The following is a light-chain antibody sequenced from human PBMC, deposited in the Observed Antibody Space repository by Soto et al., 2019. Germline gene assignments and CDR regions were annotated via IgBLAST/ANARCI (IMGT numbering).Light chain of an antibody. V-gene: IGKV1-39*01. CDR2: GAF. Sequence: DIQMTQSPSSLSASVGDRVTITCRASQRISHFLNWYQQTPGKAPKLLIYGAFRLQSGVPSRFSGSGSGSDYTLTISSLQPEDFAIYYCQQTYDTPSTFGGGTKVDI. CDR3: QQTYDTPST. CDR1: QRISHF. J-gene: IGKJ4*01.